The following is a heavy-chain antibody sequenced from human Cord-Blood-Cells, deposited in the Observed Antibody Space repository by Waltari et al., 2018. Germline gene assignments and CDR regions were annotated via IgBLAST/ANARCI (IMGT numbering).Heavy chain of an antibody. CDR1: GFTFSSYW. Sequence: EVQLVESGGGLVQPGGSLRLSCAASGFTFSSYWMSWVRQAPGKGLEWVANIKQDGSDKYYVDSVKGRFTISRDNAKNSLYLQMNSLRAEDTAVYYCARSRTGDAFDIWGQGTMVTVSS. D-gene: IGHD7-27*01. CDR3: ARSRTGDAFDI. CDR2: IKQDGSDK. V-gene: IGHV3-7*01. J-gene: IGHJ3*02.